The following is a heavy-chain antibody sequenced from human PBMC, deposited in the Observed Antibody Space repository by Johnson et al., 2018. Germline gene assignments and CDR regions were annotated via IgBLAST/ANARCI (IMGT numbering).Heavy chain of an antibody. CDR3: ARHSAAAKYYYYAMDV. CDR2: IYPGDSDT. V-gene: IGHV5-51*01. J-gene: IGHJ6*02. Sequence: EVQLVESGAEVTKPGESLKISCKGSGYSFTTYWIAWVRQMPGKGLEWMGIIYPGDSDTRYSPSFQGQVTISADKSISPAYLQWSSLKASDSGMYYCARHSAAAKYYYYAMDVWGQGTTVTVSS. D-gene: IGHD6-13*01. CDR1: GYSFTTYW.